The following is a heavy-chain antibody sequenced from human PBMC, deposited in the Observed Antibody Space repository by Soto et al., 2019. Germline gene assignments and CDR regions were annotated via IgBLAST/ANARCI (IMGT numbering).Heavy chain of an antibody. J-gene: IGHJ3*02. CDR3: AKATATSGGAFEI. CDR2: LLVGGSP. V-gene: IGHV3-23*01. CDR1: GFICSSYD. D-gene: IGHD1-1*01. Sequence: EVQMLESGGGLAQPGGSLRLSCAVSGFICSSYDMSWVRQAPGKGLEWVSTLLVGGSPHYEDSVKGRFTISRDTSKNTVYLQMNSLTAGDTAVYYCAKATATSGGAFEIYGQGAMVTVSS.